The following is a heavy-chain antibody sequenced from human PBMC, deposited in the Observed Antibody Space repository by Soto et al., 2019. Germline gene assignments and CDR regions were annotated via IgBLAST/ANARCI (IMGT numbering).Heavy chain of an antibody. Sequence: PSETLSLTXAVSGDSINSSHWWNWVRQPPGKGLEWIGQISHSGSTNYNPSLTSRVTISLDKSKNHFSLKLTSVTAADTAVYYCAARHFSSGPWTHTRLHYWGRGTLVTVSS. CDR1: GDSINSSHW. CDR2: ISHSGST. CDR3: AARHFSSGPWTHTRLHY. D-gene: IGHD3-3*02. V-gene: IGHV4-4*02. J-gene: IGHJ4*02.